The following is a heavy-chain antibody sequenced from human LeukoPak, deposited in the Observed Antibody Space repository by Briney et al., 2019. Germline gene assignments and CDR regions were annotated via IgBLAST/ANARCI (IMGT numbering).Heavy chain of an antibody. CDR2: INHSGST. V-gene: IGHV4-34*01. J-gene: IGHJ4*02. CDR1: GGSFSGYY. CDR3: AGHHPRNTVDF. D-gene: IGHD2/OR15-2a*01. Sequence: SETLSLTCAVYGGSFSGYYWNWIRQPPGKGLEWIGEINHSGSTNHNPSLKSRVTISVDTSKNQFSLKLNSVTAADTAVYYCAGHHPRNTVDFWGQGTLVTVSS.